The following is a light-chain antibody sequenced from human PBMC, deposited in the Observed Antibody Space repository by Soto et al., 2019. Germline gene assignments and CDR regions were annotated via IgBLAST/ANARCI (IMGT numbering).Light chain of an antibody. CDR2: EGS. CDR1: SSDVGSYNL. CDR3: CSYAGSSTSLYV. Sequence: QSARTQPASVSGSPGQSITISCTGTSSDVGSYNLVSWYQQPPGKAPKLMIYEGSKRPSGISNRFSGSKSGNTASLTISGLQAEDEADYYCCSYAGSSTSLYVFGTGTTVTVL. J-gene: IGLJ1*01. V-gene: IGLV2-23*01.